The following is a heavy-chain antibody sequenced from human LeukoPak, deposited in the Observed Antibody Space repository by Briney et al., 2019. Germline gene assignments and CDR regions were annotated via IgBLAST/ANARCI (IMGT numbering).Heavy chain of an antibody. V-gene: IGHV3-23*01. Sequence: GGSLRLSCAASGFTFSIYAMSWGRQAPGKGLEWFSAISGSGGSTYYADSVKGRFTISRDNSKNTLYLQMNSLRAEDTAVYYCAKEWNPAPVAAEYFQQWGQGTLVTVYS. CDR2: ISGSGGST. CDR1: GFTFSIYA. D-gene: IGHD1-1*01. J-gene: IGHJ1*01. CDR3: AKEWNPAPVAAEYFQQ.